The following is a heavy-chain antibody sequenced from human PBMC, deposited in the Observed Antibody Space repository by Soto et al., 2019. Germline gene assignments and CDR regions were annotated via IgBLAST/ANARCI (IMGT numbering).Heavy chain of an antibody. CDR1: GGTFGSYA. D-gene: IGHD2-2*01. V-gene: IGHV1-69*01. CDR2: IIPILNSP. Sequence: QVHLVQSGAEVKKPGSSVKVSCKASGGTFGSYAITWVQRSPGQGLEWLGGIIPILNSPAYAQKFKARVVITADEVTNTAYMELNSLRFDDTAVYYCAREAPYCTSATCPKFYDMDVWGQGTTVTVAS. J-gene: IGHJ6*02. CDR3: AREAPYCTSATCPKFYDMDV.